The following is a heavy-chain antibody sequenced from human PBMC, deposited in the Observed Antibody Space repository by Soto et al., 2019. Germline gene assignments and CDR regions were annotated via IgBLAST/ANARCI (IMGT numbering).Heavy chain of an antibody. Sequence: EVQLVESGGGLVQPGGSLRLSCAASGFTFSSYSMNWVRQAPGKGLEWVSCISSSSSTIYYADSMKGRCTISRDNAKNSLYLQINRLREEDAVVYYCARDPRDSSGWLRYWYFDLWGRGTLVTVA. J-gene: IGHJ2*01. V-gene: IGHV3-48*02. CDR2: ISSSSSTI. D-gene: IGHD6-19*01. CDR1: GFTFSSYS. CDR3: ARDPRDSSGWLRYWYFDL.